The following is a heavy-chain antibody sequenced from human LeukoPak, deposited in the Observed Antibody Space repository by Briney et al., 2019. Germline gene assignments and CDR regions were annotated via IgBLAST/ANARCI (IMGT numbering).Heavy chain of an antibody. D-gene: IGHD5-24*01. CDR3: ARVRDGYNYGIDY. CDR2: IKKDESEK. CDR1: GFPFSSYW. V-gene: IGHV3-7*01. Sequence: GGSLRLPCAASGFPFSSYWMSWVRQAPGKGLEWVANIKKDESEKYYGDSVKCRFNISRDNAKNSLYLQMNSLGAEDTAVYYCARVRDGYNYGIDYWGQGTLVTVSS. J-gene: IGHJ4*02.